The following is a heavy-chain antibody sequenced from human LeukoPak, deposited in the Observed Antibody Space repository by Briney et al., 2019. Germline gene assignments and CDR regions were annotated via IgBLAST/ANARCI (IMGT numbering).Heavy chain of an antibody. D-gene: IGHD4-17*01. CDR1: GFSLSTSGVG. J-gene: IGHJ4*02. Sequence: VSGPTLVKPTQTLTLTCTFSGFSLSTSGVGVGWIRQPPGKALEWLAPIYWDDDKRYSPSLKSRLSITKDTSKNQVVLTMTNMDPVDTATYYCAHAYNTVRIGPPFDYWGQGTLVTVSS. CDR3: AHAYNTVRIGPPFDY. V-gene: IGHV2-5*02. CDR2: IYWDDDK.